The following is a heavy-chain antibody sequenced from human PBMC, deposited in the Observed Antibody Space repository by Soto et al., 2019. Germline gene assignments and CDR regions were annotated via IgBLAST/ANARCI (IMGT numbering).Heavy chain of an antibody. J-gene: IGHJ6*02. CDR2: ISSSGYI. CDR1: GFNFNSYT. V-gene: IGHV3-21*01. Sequence: EVQLVESGGVLVKPGGSLRLSCAASGFNFNSYTINWVRQAPGKRLEWLSSISSSGYIFSTDSVRGRFTISRDKAKNSVYLQINSLRAEDTAVYFCARDCSGGSCYPGMDVWGQGTTVTVSS. D-gene: IGHD2-15*01. CDR3: ARDCSGGSCYPGMDV.